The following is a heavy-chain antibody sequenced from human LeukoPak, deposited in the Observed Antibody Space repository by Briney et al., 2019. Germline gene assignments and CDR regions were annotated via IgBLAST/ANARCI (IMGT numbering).Heavy chain of an antibody. Sequence: GGSLRLSCAASGFTFSRSAVHWVRQAPGQGLEWVAVISHDASNTDYTDSVKGRFTISRDNSKNTLYLQMNSLRAEDTAVYYCAKEMKPWMHFDYWGQGTLVTVSS. J-gene: IGHJ4*02. V-gene: IGHV3-30*18. CDR3: AKEMKPWMHFDY. CDR2: ISHDASNT. D-gene: IGHD5-12*01. CDR1: GFTFSRSA.